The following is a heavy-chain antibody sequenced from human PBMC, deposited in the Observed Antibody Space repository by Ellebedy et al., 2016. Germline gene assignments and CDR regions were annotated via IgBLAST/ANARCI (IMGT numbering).Heavy chain of an antibody. J-gene: IGHJ3*01. V-gene: IGHV3-74*01. Sequence: GGSLRLXCGASGFAFSNYPMNWVRQAPGKGLEWVSRVNRDGTYTSYADSVKGRFTMSRDNAKNTLYLQMNSLRVEDTAVYYCARDRDDPNAGDAFDVWGQGTIVTVS. CDR1: GFAFSNYP. D-gene: IGHD1-1*01. CDR2: VNRDGTYT. CDR3: ARDRDDPNAGDAFDV.